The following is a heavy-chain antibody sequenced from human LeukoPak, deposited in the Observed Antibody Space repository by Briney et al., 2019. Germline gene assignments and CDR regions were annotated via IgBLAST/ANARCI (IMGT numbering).Heavy chain of an antibody. Sequence: SETLSLTCAVSGGSISSSNWWSWVRQPPGKGLEWIGEIYHSGSTNYNPSLKSRVTISIDKSNHQFSLKLSSVTAADTAVYYCARGASGYVDYWGQGTLVTVSS. CDR2: IYHSGST. D-gene: IGHD1-26*01. J-gene: IGHJ4*02. V-gene: IGHV4-4*02. CDR3: ARGASGYVDY. CDR1: GGSISSSNW.